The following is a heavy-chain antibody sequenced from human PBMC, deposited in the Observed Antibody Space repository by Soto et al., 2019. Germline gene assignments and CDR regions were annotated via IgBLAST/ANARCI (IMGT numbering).Heavy chain of an antibody. CDR1: CGSITGAYY. V-gene: IGHV4-31*03. J-gene: IGHJ6*02. CDR3: ARVRDSFGLDV. CDR2: IHYRGST. D-gene: IGHD2-15*01. Sequence: SETLSLTCNVSCGSITGAYYWNWLRQHPGKGLEWIGSIHYRGSTYYNPSLQSRISISLDRSNNQFSLKLSSVTAADTAVYYCARVRDSFGLDVWGQGTTVTVSS.